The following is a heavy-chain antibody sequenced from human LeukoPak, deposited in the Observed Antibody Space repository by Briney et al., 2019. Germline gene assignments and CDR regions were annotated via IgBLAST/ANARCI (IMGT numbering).Heavy chain of an antibody. D-gene: IGHD6-13*01. Sequence: ASVKVSCKASGYTFTSYTMHWVRQAPGQRLEWMGWINAGNGNTKSSQKFQGRVTITRDTSATTAYMELSSLRSEDTAVYYCARGGSLDYWGQGTLVTVSS. J-gene: IGHJ4*02. CDR3: ARGGSLDY. CDR1: GYTFTSYT. V-gene: IGHV1-3*01. CDR2: INAGNGNT.